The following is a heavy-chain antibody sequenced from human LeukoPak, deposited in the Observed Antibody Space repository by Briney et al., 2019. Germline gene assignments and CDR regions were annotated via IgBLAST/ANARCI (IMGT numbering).Heavy chain of an antibody. Sequence: PGGSLRLSCAASGFTFSSYGMHWVRLAPGKGLEWVAVIWYDGSNKYYADSVKGRFTISRDDSKNTLYLQMNSLRAEDTAVYYCARDSRSSSSSYYFDYWGQGTLVTVSS. CDR3: ARDSRSSSSSYYFDY. CDR2: IWYDGSNK. V-gene: IGHV3-33*01. J-gene: IGHJ4*02. CDR1: GFTFSSYG. D-gene: IGHD6-6*01.